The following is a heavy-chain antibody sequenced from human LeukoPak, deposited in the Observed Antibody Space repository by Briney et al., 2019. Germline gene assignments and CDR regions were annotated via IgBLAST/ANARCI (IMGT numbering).Heavy chain of an antibody. Sequence: PGGSLRLSCAASGFTFSSYSINWVRQAPGKGLEWVSYISSSSSTIYYADSVKGRFTISRDNAKNSLYLQMNSLRAEDTAVYYCATAYYYDSSGGAFDIWGQGTMVTVSS. CDR2: ISSSSSTI. CDR3: ATAYYYDSSGGAFDI. J-gene: IGHJ3*02. CDR1: GFTFSSYS. V-gene: IGHV3-48*01. D-gene: IGHD3-22*01.